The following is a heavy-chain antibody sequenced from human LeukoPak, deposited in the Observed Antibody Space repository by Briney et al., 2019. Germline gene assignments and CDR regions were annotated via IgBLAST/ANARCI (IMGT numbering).Heavy chain of an antibody. CDR1: GYTFTTYG. CDR2: ISADNGNR. V-gene: IGHV1-18*01. Sequence: ASVKVSCKASGYTFTTYGITWVRQAPGQGLEWMGWISADNGNRNYAQKFQGRVTMTTDTSTSTAYMELRSLTSDDTAVYYCARDPYYYGSGSYSPSPKNVYYLDYWGQGTLVTVSS. D-gene: IGHD3-10*01. CDR3: ARDPYYYGSGSYSPSPKNVYYLDY. J-gene: IGHJ4*02.